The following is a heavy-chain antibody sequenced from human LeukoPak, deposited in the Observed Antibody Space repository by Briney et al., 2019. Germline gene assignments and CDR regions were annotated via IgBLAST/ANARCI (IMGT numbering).Heavy chain of an antibody. J-gene: IGHJ4*02. CDR1: GFTFSTYW. CDR2: IYYSGSI. CDR3: ARSRDSSGASFDY. V-gene: IGHV4-39*01. D-gene: IGHD2-15*01. Sequence: GSLRLSCTVSGFTFSTYWMSWARQPPGKGLEWIGSIYYSGSIYYNPSLKSRVTISVDTSKSQFSLNLSSVTAADTAVYYCARSRDSSGASFDYWGQGTPVTVSS.